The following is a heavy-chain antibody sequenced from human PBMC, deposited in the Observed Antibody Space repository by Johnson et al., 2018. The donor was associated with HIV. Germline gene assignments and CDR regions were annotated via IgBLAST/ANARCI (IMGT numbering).Heavy chain of an antibody. J-gene: IGHJ3*02. CDR3: ARQLGYYYDSSGYYAEPDDAFDI. Sequence: VQLVESGGGLVQPGGSLRLSCAASGFTFSSYWMSWVRQAPGKGLEWVANIKQDGSERYCVDSVKGRFTISRDNAKNSLYLQMNSLRAEDTAVYYCARQLGYYYDSSGYYAEPDDAFDIWGQGTMVTVSS. V-gene: IGHV3-7*01. D-gene: IGHD3-22*01. CDR1: GFTFSSYW. CDR2: IKQDGSER.